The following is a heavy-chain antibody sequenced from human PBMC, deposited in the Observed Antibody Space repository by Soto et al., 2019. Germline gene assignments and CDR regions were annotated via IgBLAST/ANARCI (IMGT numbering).Heavy chain of an antibody. Sequence: ASVKVSCKASGYTFTSYDINWVRQAPGQGLEWMGWMNPNSGNTGYAQKFQGRVTMTRNTSTRTVYMELSSLRSEDTAVYYCARGTRGWSLDLWGRGTLVTVSS. CDR1: GYTFTSYD. CDR2: MNPNSGNT. V-gene: IGHV1-8*01. J-gene: IGHJ2*01. CDR3: ARGTRGWSLDL.